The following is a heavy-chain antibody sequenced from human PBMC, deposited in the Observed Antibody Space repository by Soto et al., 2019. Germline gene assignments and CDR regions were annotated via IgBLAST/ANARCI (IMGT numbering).Heavy chain of an antibody. Sequence: SQTLPLPCVISGDSVTGNTAGWNWIKPSPSRGLEWLGRTYYRSKWYYDYAGSVKGRMTINPDTSRNQFSLQLNSVSPEDTAVYYCATGTLVRGGYSVDVWGQGTTVTVSS. CDR3: ATGTLVRGGYSVDV. CDR2: TYYRSKWYY. V-gene: IGHV6-1*01. CDR1: GDSVTGNTAG. J-gene: IGHJ6*02. D-gene: IGHD3-10*01.